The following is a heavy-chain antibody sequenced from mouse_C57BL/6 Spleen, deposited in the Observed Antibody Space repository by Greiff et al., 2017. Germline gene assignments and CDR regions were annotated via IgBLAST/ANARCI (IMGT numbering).Heavy chain of an antibody. CDR1: GFNIKNTY. CDR3: AHRSPLYYGSSWFAY. V-gene: IGHV14-3*01. D-gene: IGHD1-1*01. Sequence: VQLQQSVAELVRPGASVKLSCTASGFNIKNTYMHWVKQRPEQGLEWIGRIDPANGNTKYAPKFQGKATITADTSSNTAYLQLSSLTSEDTAIYYCAHRSPLYYGSSWFAYWGQGTLVTVSA. CDR2: IDPANGNT. J-gene: IGHJ3*01.